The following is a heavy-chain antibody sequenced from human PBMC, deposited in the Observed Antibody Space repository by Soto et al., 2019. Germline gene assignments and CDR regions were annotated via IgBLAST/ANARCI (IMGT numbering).Heavy chain of an antibody. V-gene: IGHV3-49*04. D-gene: IGHD2-2*01. CDR1: GFTFGDYA. CDR2: IRSKAYGGTT. CDR3: TSVSVVVPAGDAFDI. J-gene: IGHJ3*02. Sequence: SLRLSCTASGFTFGDYAMSWVRQAPGQGLEWVGFIRSKAYGGTTEYAASVKGRFTISRDDSKSIAYLQMNSLKTEDTAVYYCTSVSVVVPAGDAFDIWGQGTMVTVS.